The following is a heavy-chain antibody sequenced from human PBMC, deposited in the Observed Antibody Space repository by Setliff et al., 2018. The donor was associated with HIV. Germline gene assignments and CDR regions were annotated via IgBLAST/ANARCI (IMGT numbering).Heavy chain of an antibody. CDR1: GFTFGESA. Sequence: PGGSLRLSCTASGFTFGESAVSWVRQAPGKGLEWVGFIRSKTYGGTTDYAASVKGRFIISRDDPKSIAYLQMNSLKSEDTAVYYCTRGGPGGRFYYNGLDVWGQGTAVTVSS. J-gene: IGHJ6*02. CDR2: IRSKTYGGTT. V-gene: IGHV3-49*04. D-gene: IGHD2-15*01. CDR3: TRGGPGGRFYYNGLDV.